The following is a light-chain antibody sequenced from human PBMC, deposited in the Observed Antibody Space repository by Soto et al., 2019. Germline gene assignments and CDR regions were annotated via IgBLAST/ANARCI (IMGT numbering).Light chain of an antibody. CDR3: QQYSSSRT. V-gene: IGKV3-20*01. Sequence: EIVLTQSPGTLSLSPGERATLSCRASQSVSSSYLAWYQQKPGQAPRLLIHGASSRATGIPDRFSGSGSGTDFTLTISRLEPEDFAVYYCQQYSSSRTFGQGTKVDIK. J-gene: IGKJ1*01. CDR1: QSVSSSY. CDR2: GAS.